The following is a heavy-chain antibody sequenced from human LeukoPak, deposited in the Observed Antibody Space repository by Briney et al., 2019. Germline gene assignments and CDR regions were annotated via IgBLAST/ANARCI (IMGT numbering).Heavy chain of an antibody. J-gene: IGHJ1*01. CDR3: ARDKRSSDCGPQFQH. CDR2: IWYDGSNK. D-gene: IGHD6-13*01. CDR1: GFTFSSYG. Sequence: GGSLRLSCAASGFTFSSYGMHWVRQAPGKGLEWVAVIWYDGSNKYYADSVKGRFTISRDNSKNTLYLQMNSLRAEDTAVYYCARDKRSSDCGPQFQHWGQGTLVTVSS. V-gene: IGHV3-33*01.